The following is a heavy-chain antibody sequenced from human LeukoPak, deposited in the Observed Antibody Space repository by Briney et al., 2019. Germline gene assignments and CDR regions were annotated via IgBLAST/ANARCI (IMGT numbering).Heavy chain of an antibody. CDR2: IRSKTNNYAT. CDR3: ARPLMYYYGSETYFWFDP. D-gene: IGHD3-10*01. Sequence: PGGSLRLSCAASGFTFSGSALHWVRQASGKGLEWIGRIRSKTNNYATTYAASVTGRFTISRDDAENTAYLQMNSLRAEDTAVYYCARPLMYYYGSETYFWFDPWGQGTLVTVSS. V-gene: IGHV3-73*01. CDR1: GFTFSGSA. J-gene: IGHJ5*02.